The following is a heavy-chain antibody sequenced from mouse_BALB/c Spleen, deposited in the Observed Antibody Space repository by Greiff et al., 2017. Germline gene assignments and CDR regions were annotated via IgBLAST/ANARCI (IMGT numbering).Heavy chain of an antibody. V-gene: IGHV3-2*02. CDR3: AKAPTVVDGGYFDV. Sequence: EVQLQESGPGLVKPSQSLSLTCTVTGYSITSDYAWNWIRQFPGNKLEWMGYISYSGSTSYNPSLKSRISITRDTSKNQFFLQLNSVTTEDTATYYCAKAPTVVDGGYFDVWGAGTTVTVSS. CDR2: ISYSGST. J-gene: IGHJ1*01. CDR1: GYSITSDYA. D-gene: IGHD1-1*01.